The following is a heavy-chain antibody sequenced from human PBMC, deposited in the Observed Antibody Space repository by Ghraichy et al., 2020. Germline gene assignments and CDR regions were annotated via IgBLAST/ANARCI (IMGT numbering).Heavy chain of an antibody. V-gene: IGHV3-33*01. CDR3: ARSYSNYLDDYYYGMDV. J-gene: IGHJ6*02. Sequence: GGSLRLSCAASGFTFSSYGMHWVRQAPGKGLEWVAVIWYDGSNKYYADSVKGRFTISRDNSKNTLYLQMNSLRAEDTAVYYCARSYSNYLDDYYYGMDVWGQGTTVTVSS. CDR1: GFTFSSYG. D-gene: IGHD4-11*01. CDR2: IWYDGSNK.